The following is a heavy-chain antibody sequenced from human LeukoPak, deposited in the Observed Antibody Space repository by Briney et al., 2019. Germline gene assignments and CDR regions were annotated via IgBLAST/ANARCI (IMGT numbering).Heavy chain of an antibody. V-gene: IGHV4-39*01. J-gene: IGHJ3*02. Sequence: SETLSLTCTVSGGSISSSSYYWGWIRQPPGKGLEWIGSIYYSGSTCYNPSLKSRVTISVDTSKNQFSLKLSSVTAADTAVYYCARGGYYYDSSGYYSHDAFDIWGQGTMVTVSS. D-gene: IGHD3-22*01. CDR3: ARGGYYYDSSGYYSHDAFDI. CDR2: IYYSGST. CDR1: GGSISSSSYY.